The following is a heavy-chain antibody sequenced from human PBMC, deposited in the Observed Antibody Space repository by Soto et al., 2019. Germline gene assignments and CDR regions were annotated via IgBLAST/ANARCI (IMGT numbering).Heavy chain of an antibody. D-gene: IGHD6-6*01. CDR2: IYYSGST. V-gene: IGHV4-39*01. Sequence: SETLSLTCTVSGGSISSSSYYWGWIRQPPGKGLEWIGSIYYSGSTYYNPSLKSRVTISVDTSKNQFSLKLSSVTAADTAVYYCAKPYSSSSKSSRAYYGMDVWGQGTTVTVSS. CDR1: GGSISSSSYY. J-gene: IGHJ6*02. CDR3: AKPYSSSSKSSRAYYGMDV.